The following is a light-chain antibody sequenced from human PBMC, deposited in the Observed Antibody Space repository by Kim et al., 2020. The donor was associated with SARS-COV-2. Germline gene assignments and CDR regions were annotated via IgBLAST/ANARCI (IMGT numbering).Light chain of an antibody. CDR2: DAA. Sequence: ATLSSPTGQRAPLSCRASQGVATYLAWYQQRPGQAPRLLIYDAAKRATGIPARFRGSGSGTDFTLTIGTLEPEDSAVYYCQQRGNFGQGTRLEIK. CDR1: QGVATY. CDR3: QQRGN. V-gene: IGKV3D-11*01. J-gene: IGKJ5*01.